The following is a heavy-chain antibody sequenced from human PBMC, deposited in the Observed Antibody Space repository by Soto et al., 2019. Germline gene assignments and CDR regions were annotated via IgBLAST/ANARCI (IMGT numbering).Heavy chain of an antibody. Sequence: ALVKVSCKASGYTFTNFGISWVRQAPGQGLEWMGWISAYNGNTNYAQNFQGRVTMTTDTSTSTAYMELRSLRSDDTAVYYCARPRGYSYGFDYWGQGTLVTVSS. CDR2: ISAYNGNT. CDR3: ARPRGYSYGFDY. J-gene: IGHJ4*02. V-gene: IGHV1-18*01. CDR1: GYTFTNFG. D-gene: IGHD5-18*01.